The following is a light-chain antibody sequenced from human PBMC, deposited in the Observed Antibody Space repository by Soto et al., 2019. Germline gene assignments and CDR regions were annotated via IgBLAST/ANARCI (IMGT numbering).Light chain of an antibody. J-gene: IGKJ4*01. Sequence: DIEMTPSPSSLSASVGARVTITCRASQSISNFLSWYRKSPGRAPELLIYGASTLQSGVPSRFSGSGSGTDFTLTISSLQPEDFTTYWCHQTFTPPLTFGGGTKVEI. V-gene: IGKV1-39*01. CDR2: GAS. CDR3: HQTFTPPLT. CDR1: QSISNF.